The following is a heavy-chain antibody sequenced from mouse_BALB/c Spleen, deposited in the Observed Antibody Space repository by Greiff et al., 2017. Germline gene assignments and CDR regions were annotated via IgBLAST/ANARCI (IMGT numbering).Heavy chain of an antibody. J-gene: IGHJ1*01. CDR3: ARTGTGYFDV. Sequence: EVKVVESGGGLVQPGGSRKLSCAASGFTFSSFGMHWVRQAPEKGLEWVAYISSGSSTIYYADTVKGRFTISRDNPKNTLFLQMTSLRSEDTAMYYCARTGTGYFDVWGAGTTVTVSS. CDR1: GFTFSSFG. CDR2: ISSGSSTI. V-gene: IGHV5-17*02. D-gene: IGHD4-1*01.